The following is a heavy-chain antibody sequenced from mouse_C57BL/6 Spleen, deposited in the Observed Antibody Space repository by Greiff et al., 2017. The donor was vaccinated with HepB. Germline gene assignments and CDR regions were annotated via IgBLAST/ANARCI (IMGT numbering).Heavy chain of an antibody. V-gene: IGHV5-4*03. J-gene: IGHJ3*01. CDR3: ARRPQGLAY. CDR1: GFTFSSYA. CDR2: ISDGGSYT. Sequence: EVKLMESGGGLVKPGGSLKLSCAASGFTFSSYAMSWVRQTPEKRLEWVATISDGGSYTYYPDNVKGRFTISRDNAKNNLYLQMSHLKSEDTAMYYCARRPQGLAYWGQGTLVTVSA.